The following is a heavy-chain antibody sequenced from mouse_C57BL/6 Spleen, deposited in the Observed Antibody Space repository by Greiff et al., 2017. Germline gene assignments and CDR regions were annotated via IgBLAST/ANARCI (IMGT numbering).Heavy chain of an antibody. J-gene: IGHJ2*01. CDR3: AREGNGNYYFDY. CDR2: IYPGSGST. Sequence: QVQLKQPGAELVKPGASVKMSCKASGYTFTSYWITWVKQRPGQGLEWIGDIYPGSGSTNYNEKFKSKATLTVDTSSSTAYMQLRSLTSEDSAVYYCAREGNGNYYFDYWGQGTTLTVSS. CDR1: GYTFTSYW. V-gene: IGHV1-55*01. D-gene: IGHD2-1*01.